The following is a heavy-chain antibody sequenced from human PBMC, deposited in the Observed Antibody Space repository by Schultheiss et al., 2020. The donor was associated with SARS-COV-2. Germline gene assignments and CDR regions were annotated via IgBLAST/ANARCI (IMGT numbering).Heavy chain of an antibody. CDR3: ARQLRTLAGYYFDY. D-gene: IGHD2-15*01. J-gene: IGHJ4*02. V-gene: IGHV4-34*01. CDR2: IDYSGKT. Sequence: SETLSLTCAVYGGSFSGYYWGWIRQPPGKGLEWIGNIDYSGKTYFNPSLKSRVTISVETSKNQVSLKVSSVTAADTAVFYCARQLRTLAGYYFDYWGQGILVTVSS. CDR1: GGSFSGYY.